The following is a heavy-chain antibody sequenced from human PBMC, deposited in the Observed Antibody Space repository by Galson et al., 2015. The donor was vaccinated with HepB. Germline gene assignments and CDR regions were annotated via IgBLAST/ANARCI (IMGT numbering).Heavy chain of an antibody. D-gene: IGHD3-16*01. CDR3: ARESWGGWSYYYYYMDV. V-gene: IGHV1-3*01. J-gene: IGHJ6*03. CDR1: GYTFTSYA. Sequence: SVKVSCKASGYTFTSYAMHWVRQAPGQRLEWMGWINAGNGNTKYSQKFQGRVTITRDTSASTAHMELSSLRSEDTAVYYCARESWGGWSYYYYYMDVWGKGTTVTVSS. CDR2: INAGNGNT.